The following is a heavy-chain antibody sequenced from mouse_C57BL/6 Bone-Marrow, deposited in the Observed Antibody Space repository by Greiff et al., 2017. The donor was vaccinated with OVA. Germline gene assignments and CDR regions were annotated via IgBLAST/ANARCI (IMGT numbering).Heavy chain of an antibody. CDR2: INPDSSTI. J-gene: IGHJ4*01. Sequence: EVQLLESGGGLVQPGGSLKLSCAASGIAFSRYWMSWVRRAPGKGLEWIGEINPDSSTINYAPSLKDKFIISIDNTTKTLYLQMCKVRSEDIALYYCARYSTYAMDYWGQGTAVTVSS. CDR1: GIAFSRYW. V-gene: IGHV4-1*01. D-gene: IGHD2-5*01. CDR3: ARYSTYAMDY.